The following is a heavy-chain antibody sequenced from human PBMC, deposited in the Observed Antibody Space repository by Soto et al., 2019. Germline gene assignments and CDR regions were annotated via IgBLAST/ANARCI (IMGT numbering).Heavy chain of an antibody. Sequence: GASVKVSCKASGYTFISYAMHWVRQAPGQRLEWMGWINAGNGNTKYSQKFQGRVTITRDTSASTAYMELSSLRSEDTAVYYCARGFIEVVPAAIEASDYWGQGTSVTVSS. CDR3: ARGFIEVVPAAIEASDY. CDR1: GYTFISYA. V-gene: IGHV1-3*01. D-gene: IGHD2-2*01. J-gene: IGHJ4*02. CDR2: INAGNGNT.